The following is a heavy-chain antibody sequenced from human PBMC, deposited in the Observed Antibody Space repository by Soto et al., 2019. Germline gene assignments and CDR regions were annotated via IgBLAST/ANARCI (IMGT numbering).Heavy chain of an antibody. V-gene: IGHV3-48*03. Sequence: GSLRLSCAASGFTFSSYEMNWVRQAPGKGLEWVSYISSSGSTIYYADSVKGRFTISRDNAKNSLYLQMNSLRAEDTAVYYCAREGGSSSHFDYWGQGTLVTGSS. CDR2: ISSSGSTI. CDR1: GFTFSSYE. D-gene: IGHD6-13*01. J-gene: IGHJ4*02. CDR3: AREGGSSSHFDY.